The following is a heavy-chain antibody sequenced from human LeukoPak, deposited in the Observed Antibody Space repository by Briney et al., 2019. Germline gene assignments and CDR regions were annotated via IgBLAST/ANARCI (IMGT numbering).Heavy chain of an antibody. J-gene: IGHJ4*02. CDR3: ARDYDSSGYFDY. V-gene: IGHV3-23*01. CDR2: ISGSGGST. Sequence: PGGSLRLSCAASGFTFSSYAMSWVRQAPGKGLEWVSAISGSGGSTYYADSVKGRFTISRDNSKNTLYLQMNSLRAEDTAVYYCARDYDSSGYFDYWGQGTLVTVSS. D-gene: IGHD3-22*01. CDR1: GFTFSSYA.